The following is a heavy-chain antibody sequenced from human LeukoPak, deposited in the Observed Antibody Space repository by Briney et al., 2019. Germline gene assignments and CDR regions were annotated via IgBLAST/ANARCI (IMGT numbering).Heavy chain of an antibody. CDR1: GFTFSSYS. CDR3: ARDHLDYYDSSGHSPFDY. Sequence: GGSLRLSCAASGFTFSSYSMNWVRQAPGKGLEWVSSISSSSSYIYYADSVKGRFTISRDNAKNSLYLQMNSLRAEDTAVYYCARDHLDYYDSSGHSPFDYWGQGTLVTVSS. J-gene: IGHJ4*02. D-gene: IGHD3-22*01. CDR2: ISSSSSYI. V-gene: IGHV3-21*01.